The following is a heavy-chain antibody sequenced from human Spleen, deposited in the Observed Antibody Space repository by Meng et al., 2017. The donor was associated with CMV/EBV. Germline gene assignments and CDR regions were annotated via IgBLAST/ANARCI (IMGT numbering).Heavy chain of an antibody. V-gene: IGHV4-30-4*08. CDR3: ARGYNYYDRTGSFDY. CDR2: IYYTGST. J-gene: IGHJ4*02. CDR1: GGSISSGDYY. Sequence: SETLSLTCTVSGGSISSGDYYWSWIRQPPGKGLEWIGYIYYTGSTYYSPSLNSRLTISVDTSKNQISLKLSSVTAADTAVYYCARGYNYYDRTGSFDYWGQGTLVTVSS. D-gene: IGHD3-22*01.